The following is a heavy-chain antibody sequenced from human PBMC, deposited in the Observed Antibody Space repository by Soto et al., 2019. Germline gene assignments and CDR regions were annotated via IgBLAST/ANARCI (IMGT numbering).Heavy chain of an antibody. Sequence: SETLSLTCTVSGGSISSGGYYWSWIRQHPGKGLEWIGYIYYSGSTYYNPSLKSRVTISVDTSKNQFSLKLSSVTAADTAVYYCAREDIVVVVAATGFDPWGQGTLVTVSS. J-gene: IGHJ5*02. D-gene: IGHD2-15*01. CDR1: GGSISSGGYY. CDR3: AREDIVVVVAATGFDP. CDR2: IYYSGST. V-gene: IGHV4-31*03.